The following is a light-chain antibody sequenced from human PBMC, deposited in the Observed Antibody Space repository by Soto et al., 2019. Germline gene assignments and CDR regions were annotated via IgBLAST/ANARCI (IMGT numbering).Light chain of an antibody. CDR1: NIGIKD. CDR2: DNR. V-gene: IGLV3-21*01. CDR3: QVWDTSSDHPV. Sequence: YELTQPPSVSVAPGQTASISCGGNNIGIKDVYWYQQQPGQAPVLVIYDNRDRPSGIPERFSGSNSGNTATLTISRVEAGDEADYYCQVWDTSSDHPVFGGGTKLTVL. J-gene: IGLJ2*01.